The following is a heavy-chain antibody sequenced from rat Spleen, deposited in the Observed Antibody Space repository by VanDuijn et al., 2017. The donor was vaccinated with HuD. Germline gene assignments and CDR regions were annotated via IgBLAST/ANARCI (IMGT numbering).Heavy chain of an antibody. CDR3: ARRYYGSNLFDY. CDR2: ISNTGGTT. D-gene: IGHD1-6*01. CDR1: GFTFNDYW. J-gene: IGHJ2*01. Sequence: EVQLVESGGGLVQPGRSLKLSCVASGFTFNDYWMTWIRQAPGKGLEWVASISNTGGTTYYPDSMKGRFTFSRDNAKNTQFLQMDSLRSEDTATYYCARRYYGSNLFDYWGQGVMVTVSS. V-gene: IGHV5-31*01.